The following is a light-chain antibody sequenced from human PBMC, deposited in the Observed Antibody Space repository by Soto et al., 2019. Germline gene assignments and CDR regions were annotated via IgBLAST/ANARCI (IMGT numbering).Light chain of an antibody. CDR3: QQYNNRPRYT. CDR1: QSVSSN. J-gene: IGKJ2*01. V-gene: IGKV3-15*01. Sequence: EIVMTQSPATLSVSPGERATISCRASQSVSSNLAWYQQKPGQAPRLLIYGASTRDTGIPARFSGSGSGTEVTLTIISRQSEDFAGYYCQQYNNRPRYTFGQGTKLEIK. CDR2: GAS.